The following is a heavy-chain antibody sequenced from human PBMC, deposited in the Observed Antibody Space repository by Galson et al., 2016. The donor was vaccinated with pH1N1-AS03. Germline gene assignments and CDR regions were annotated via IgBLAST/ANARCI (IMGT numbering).Heavy chain of an antibody. J-gene: IGHJ4*02. CDR1: GDTLTGYY. CDR3: AGAIKRKACPRGSGSCYPHFFDY. V-gene: IGHV1-2*02. D-gene: IGHD1-14*01. Sequence: SVKVSCKASGDTLTGYYVHWVRQAPGQGLEWMGWINPDTGGSDSTQRFQGRVTMTRDMSISTVYMELSRLKSDDTAVYYCAGAIKRKACPRGSGSCYPHFFDYWGQGALVTVSS. CDR2: INPDTGGS.